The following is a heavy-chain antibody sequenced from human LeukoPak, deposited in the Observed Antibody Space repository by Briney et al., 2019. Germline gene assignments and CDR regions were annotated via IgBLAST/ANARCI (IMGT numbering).Heavy chain of an antibody. CDR1: GYSISSGYY. Sequence: SETLSLTCTVSGYSISSGYYWGWIRQPPGKGLEWIGNIYHSGSTYYNPSLKSRVTISVVTSKNHFSLNLKLSSVTAADTAVYYCARIAYSGYDFRGGADYWGQGTLVTVSS. J-gene: IGHJ4*02. CDR3: ARIAYSGYDFRGGADY. CDR2: IYHSGST. V-gene: IGHV4-38-2*02. D-gene: IGHD5-12*01.